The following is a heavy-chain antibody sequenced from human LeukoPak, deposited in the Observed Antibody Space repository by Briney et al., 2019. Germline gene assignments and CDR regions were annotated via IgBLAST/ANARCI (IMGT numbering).Heavy chain of an antibody. Sequence: ASVKVSCKASGYTFTSYGISWVRQAPGQGLEWMGWINPNSGGTNYAQKFQGRVTMTRDTSISTAYMELSRLRSDDTAVYYCARLAGSYLPPFDYWGQGTLVTVSS. V-gene: IGHV1-2*02. CDR2: INPNSGGT. CDR3: ARLAGSYLPPFDY. CDR1: GYTFTSYG. D-gene: IGHD1-26*01. J-gene: IGHJ4*02.